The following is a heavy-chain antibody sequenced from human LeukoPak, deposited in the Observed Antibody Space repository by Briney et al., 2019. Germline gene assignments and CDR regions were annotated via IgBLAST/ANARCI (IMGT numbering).Heavy chain of an antibody. D-gene: IGHD2-2*02. V-gene: IGHV1-69*04. CDR1: GGTFTKNA. CDR2: IIPIVGIE. J-gene: IGHJ6*02. CDR3: ARVQAVGVPVAIDAYYDYGMDV. Sequence: GAAVKVSCKASGGTFTKNAMTWVRQAPGQGLEWMGRIIPIVGIEQYAQKFQGRLTITADKSSSTAYMGLSNLRAEDTAVYYCARVQAVGVPVAIDAYYDYGMDVWGQGTTVTVSS.